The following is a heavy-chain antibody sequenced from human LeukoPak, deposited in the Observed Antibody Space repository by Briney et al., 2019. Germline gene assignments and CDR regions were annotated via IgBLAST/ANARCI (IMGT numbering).Heavy chain of an antibody. CDR3: ARETIAAAGEDWFDP. CDR1: GFTFSSYG. D-gene: IGHD6-13*01. V-gene: IGHV3-33*01. Sequence: GRSLRLSCAASGFTFSSYGMHWVRQAPGKGLEWVAVIWYVGSNKYYADSVKGRFTISRDNSKNTLYLQMNSLRAEDTAVYYCARETIAAAGEDWFDPWGQGTLVTVSS. J-gene: IGHJ5*02. CDR2: IWYVGSNK.